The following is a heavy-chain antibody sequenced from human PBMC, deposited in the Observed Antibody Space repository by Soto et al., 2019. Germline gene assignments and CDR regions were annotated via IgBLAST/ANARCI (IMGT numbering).Heavy chain of an antibody. D-gene: IGHD3-10*01. CDR2: IYYSGST. Sequence: SETLSLTCTVSGGSISSSSYYWGWIRQPPGKGLEWIGSIYYSGSTHYNPSLKSRLTVSVDTSKNQFSLKLTSVTAADTAVYYCASSPNVLLWFGEPGVFDYWGQGTLVTVSS. V-gene: IGHV4-39*01. CDR1: GGSISSSSYY. CDR3: ASSPNVLLWFGEPGVFDY. J-gene: IGHJ4*02.